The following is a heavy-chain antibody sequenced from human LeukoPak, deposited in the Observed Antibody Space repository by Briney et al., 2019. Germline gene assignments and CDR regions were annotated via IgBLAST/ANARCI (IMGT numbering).Heavy chain of an antibody. D-gene: IGHD3-22*01. CDR3: ARDAVTYYYDSSGYWPLYYFDY. J-gene: IGHJ4*02. Sequence: GGSLRLSCAASGFTFSSYSMNWGRQAPGKGLKWVSSISSSSSYIYYADSVKGRFTISRDNAKNSLCLQMNSLRAEDTAVYYCARDAVTYYYDSSGYWPLYYFDYWGQGTLVTVSS. V-gene: IGHV3-21*01. CDR1: GFTFSSYS. CDR2: ISSSSSYI.